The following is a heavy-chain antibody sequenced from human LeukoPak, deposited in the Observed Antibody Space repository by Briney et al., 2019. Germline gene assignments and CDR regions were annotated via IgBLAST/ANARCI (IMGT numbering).Heavy chain of an antibody. Sequence: SETLSLTCTVSGGSLSSSSHYWGWIRQPPGKGLEWIGSMYYRGNTYHNPSLKSRVTISVDTSKNQFSLKLSSVTAADTAVYYCATTTIRLGYWGQGTLVTVSS. CDR1: GGSLSSSSHY. CDR2: MYYRGNT. CDR3: ATTTIRLGY. D-gene: IGHD1-26*01. V-gene: IGHV4-39*07. J-gene: IGHJ4*02.